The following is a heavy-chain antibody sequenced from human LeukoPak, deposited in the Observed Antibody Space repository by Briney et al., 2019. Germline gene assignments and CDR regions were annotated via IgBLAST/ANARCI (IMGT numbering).Heavy chain of an antibody. CDR1: GFTLSTYR. CDR3: AREGWLRFESIDY. CDR2: IKQDGSEK. J-gene: IGHJ4*02. D-gene: IGHD5-12*01. V-gene: IGHV3-7*05. Sequence: AGGSLRLSCGASGFTLSTYRISWLRQAPGKGLEWVANIKQDGSEKYYVDSVKGRFTISRDNAKNSVYLQMNSLRAEDTGVYYCAREGWLRFESIDYWGQGTLVTVSS.